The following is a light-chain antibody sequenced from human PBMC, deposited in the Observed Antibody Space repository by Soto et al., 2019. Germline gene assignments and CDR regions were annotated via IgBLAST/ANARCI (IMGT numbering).Light chain of an antibody. Sequence: LVMPLSPDTLSVSPGETATLSCRASQRVSTNLAWYQQKPGQPPRLRLYGASTRAAGIPARFSGSGSGTEFTLAISSQQSEDSAVYYCQHSTTWPPTFGQGAKVEI. V-gene: IGKV3-15*01. CDR2: GAS. CDR3: QHSTTWPPT. CDR1: QRVSTN. J-gene: IGKJ1*01.